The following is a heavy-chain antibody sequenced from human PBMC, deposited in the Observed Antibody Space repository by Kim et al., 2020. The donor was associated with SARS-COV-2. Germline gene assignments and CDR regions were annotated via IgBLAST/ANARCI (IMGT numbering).Heavy chain of an antibody. CDR2: ISFDGRNK. J-gene: IGHJ6*02. CDR3: ARGNYYESVSLSDYYNGLDV. V-gene: IGHV3-30-3*01. D-gene: IGHD3-22*01. CDR1: GLTFDNSA. Sequence: GGSLRLSCAASGLTFDNSAMNWVRQAPGKGLEWVAVISFDGRNKAYADSVQGRFTISRDNSKSTLHLQMSSLRVEDTAIYYCARGNYYESVSLSDYYNGLDVGGQGTTVTVSS.